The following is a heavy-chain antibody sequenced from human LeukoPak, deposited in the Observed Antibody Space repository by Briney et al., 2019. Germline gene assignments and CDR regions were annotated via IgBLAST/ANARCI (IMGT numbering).Heavy chain of an antibody. Sequence: PGGSLRLSCAASGFTFSSYSMNWVRQAPGKGLEWVSSISSSSSYIYYADSVKGRFTISRDNAKNSLYLQMNSLRAEDTAFYYCAKDIGPGISAAVNLEYWGQGTLVTVSS. CDR1: GFTFSSYS. CDR2: ISSSSSYI. CDR3: AKDIGPGISAAVNLEY. J-gene: IGHJ4*02. V-gene: IGHV3-21*04. D-gene: IGHD6-25*01.